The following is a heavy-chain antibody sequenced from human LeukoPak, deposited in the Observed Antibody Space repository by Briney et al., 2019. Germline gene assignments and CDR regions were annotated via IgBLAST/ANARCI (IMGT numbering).Heavy chain of an antibody. CDR2: IYTSGSS. V-gene: IGHV4-4*07. CDR1: GGSISTYY. CDR3: ARENEPAARSFDY. Sequence: SQTLSLTCTVAGGSISTYYWSWIRHPAGKGLEWIGRIYTSGSSNYNTPLKSRVTMSVDTSKNQFSLKLSSVTAAGTAVYYCARENEPAARSFDYWGQGTLVTVSS. J-gene: IGHJ4*02. D-gene: IGHD6-6*01.